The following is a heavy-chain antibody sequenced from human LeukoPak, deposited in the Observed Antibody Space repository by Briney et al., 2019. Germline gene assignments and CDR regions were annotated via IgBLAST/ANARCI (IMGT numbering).Heavy chain of an antibody. Sequence: GGSLRLSCAASGFTVSSYGMTWVRQAPGKGLEWVSAFSATDGSAQYAESVKGRFTISRDNSKNTLYLQMNSLRAEDTAVYYCAKKSIYYDSSGQFDYWGQGTLVTVSS. CDR2: FSATDGSA. D-gene: IGHD3-22*01. CDR1: GFTVSSYG. CDR3: AKKSIYYDSSGQFDY. J-gene: IGHJ4*02. V-gene: IGHV3-23*01.